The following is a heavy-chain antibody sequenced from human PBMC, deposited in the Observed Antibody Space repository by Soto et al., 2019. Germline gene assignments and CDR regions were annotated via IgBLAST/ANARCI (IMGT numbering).Heavy chain of an antibody. CDR1: GYTFTSYG. J-gene: IGHJ5*02. V-gene: IGHV1-18*01. CDR3: ARGEVVVVPAASWFDP. D-gene: IGHD2-2*01. Sequence: ASVKVSCKASGYTFTSYGISWVRQAPGQGLEWMGWISAYNGNTNYAQKLQGRVTMTTDTSTSTAYMELRSLRSDDTAVYYCARGEVVVVPAASWFDPWGQGTLVIVSS. CDR2: ISAYNGNT.